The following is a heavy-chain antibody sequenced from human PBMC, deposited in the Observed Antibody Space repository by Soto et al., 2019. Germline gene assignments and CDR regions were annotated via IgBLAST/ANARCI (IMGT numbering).Heavy chain of an antibody. CDR3: ARDGLIFDVVGRMDV. CDR2: ISYDGSNK. D-gene: IGHD1-26*01. CDR1: GFTFSSYA. V-gene: IGHV3-30-3*01. J-gene: IGHJ6*02. Sequence: QVQLVESGGGVVQPGRSLRLSCAASGFTFSSYAMHWVRQAPGKGLEWVAVISYDGSNKYYADSVKGRFTISRDNSKNTLYLQMNSLRAEDTAVYYCARDGLIFDVVGRMDVLGQGTTVTFSS.